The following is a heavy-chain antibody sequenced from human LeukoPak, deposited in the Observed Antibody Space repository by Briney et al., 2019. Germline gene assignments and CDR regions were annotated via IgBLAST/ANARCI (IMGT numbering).Heavy chain of an antibody. D-gene: IGHD3-3*01. J-gene: IGHJ4*02. V-gene: IGHV1-18*01. CDR2: ISAYNGNT. Sequence: GASVKVSCKASGYTFTSYGIRWVRQAPGQGLEWMGWISAYNGNTNYAQKLQGRVTMTTDTSTSTAYMELRSLRSDDTAVYYCAREGGEFTIFGVVTTPPDYWGQGTLVTVSS. CDR1: GYTFTSYG. CDR3: AREGGEFTIFGVVTTPPDY.